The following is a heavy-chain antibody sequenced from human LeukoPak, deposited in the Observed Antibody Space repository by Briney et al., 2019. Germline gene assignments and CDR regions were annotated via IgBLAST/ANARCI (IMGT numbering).Heavy chain of an antibody. Sequence: ASVNVSCKASGYTFTSYGISWVRQAPGQGLEWMGWISAYNGNTNYAQKLQGRVTMTTDTSTSTAYMELRSLRSDDTAVYYCARVPQPYYDILTGYYWVVDYWGQGTLVTVSS. CDR3: ARVPQPYYDILTGYYWVVDY. CDR2: ISAYNGNT. CDR1: GYTFTSYG. V-gene: IGHV1-18*01. D-gene: IGHD3-9*01. J-gene: IGHJ4*02.